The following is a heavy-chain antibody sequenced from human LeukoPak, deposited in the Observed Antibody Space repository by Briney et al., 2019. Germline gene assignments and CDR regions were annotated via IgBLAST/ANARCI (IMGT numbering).Heavy chain of an antibody. CDR3: ARFSHRGSSWFRFWLDP. V-gene: IGHV1-2*02. J-gene: IGHJ5*02. D-gene: IGHD6-13*01. CDR2: INPNSGGT. CDR1: GYTFTDYY. Sequence: ASVKVSCKASGYTFTDYYMYWVRQAPGQGLEWMGWINPNSGGTNFAQKFQGRVTMTRDTSISTAYIELSRLRSDDTAVYYCARFSHRGSSWFRFWLDPWGQGTLVTVSS.